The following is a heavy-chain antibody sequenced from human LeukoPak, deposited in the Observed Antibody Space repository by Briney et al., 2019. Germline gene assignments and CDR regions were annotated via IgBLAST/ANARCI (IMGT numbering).Heavy chain of an antibody. Sequence: SVKVSCKASGGTFSSYAISWVRQAPGQGLEWMGGIIPIFGTANYAQKFQGRVTITADESTSTAYMELSSLRSEDTAVYYCARDHGYCSSTSCPKAFDYWGQGTLVTVSS. V-gene: IGHV1-69*13. D-gene: IGHD2-2*01. CDR2: IIPIFGTA. CDR1: GGTFSSYA. J-gene: IGHJ4*02. CDR3: ARDHGYCSSTSCPKAFDY.